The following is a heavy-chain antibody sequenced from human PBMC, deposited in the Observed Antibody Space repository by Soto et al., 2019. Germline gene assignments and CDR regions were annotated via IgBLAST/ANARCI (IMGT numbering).Heavy chain of an antibody. CDR3: ARDVKDDYGDYLDY. J-gene: IGHJ4*02. CDR2: ISSSSSYI. CDR1: GFTFSSYS. D-gene: IGHD4-17*01. V-gene: IGHV3-21*01. Sequence: EVQLVESGGGLVKPGGSLRLSCAASGFTFSSYSMNWVRQAPGEGLEWVSSISSSSSYIYYADSVKGRFTISRDNAKNSLYLQMNSLRAEDTAVYYCARDVKDDYGDYLDYWGQGTLVTVSS.